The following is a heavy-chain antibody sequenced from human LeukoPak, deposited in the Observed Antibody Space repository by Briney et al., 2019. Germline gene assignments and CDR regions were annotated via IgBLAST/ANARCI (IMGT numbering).Heavy chain of an antibody. CDR2: FDPEDGET. V-gene: IGHV1-24*01. J-gene: IGHJ2*01. CDR1: GYTLTELS. D-gene: IGHD3-3*01. Sequence: ASVKVSCKVSGYTLTELSMHWVRQAPGKGLEWMGGFDPEDGETIYAQKFQGRVTMTEDTSTDTAYMELSSLRSEDTAVYYCATAYFWCGYSKLPEDWYFDLWGRGTLVTVSS. CDR3: ATAYFWCGYSKLPEDWYFDL.